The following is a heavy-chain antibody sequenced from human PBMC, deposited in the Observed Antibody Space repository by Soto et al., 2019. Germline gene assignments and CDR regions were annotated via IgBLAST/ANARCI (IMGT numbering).Heavy chain of an antibody. Sequence: QVQLLQSGAEVKKPGASVKVSCKTSGYTFTSYAMHWVRQAPGQRLEGMGWINAGNGNTKYTQKFQGRVSISRDTSATTAYTELSRLRSEDTAVSYCERDPAYSYGYNWGQGTLGTVSS. V-gene: IGHV1-3*01. CDR1: GYTFTSYA. CDR2: INAGNGNT. J-gene: IGHJ4*02. D-gene: IGHD5-18*01. CDR3: ERDPAYSYGYN.